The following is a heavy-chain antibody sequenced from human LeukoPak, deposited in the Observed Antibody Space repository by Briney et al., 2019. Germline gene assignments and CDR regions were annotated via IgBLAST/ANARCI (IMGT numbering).Heavy chain of an antibody. Sequence: GGSLRLSCSASGFTFSDFVMSWVRQAPGKGLEWVSTISGSGASTYSADSVKGRFTISRDSSKNTLYLQMNSLRAEDTAVYYCAKDPSGMDVWGQGTTVTVSS. CDR1: GFTFSDFV. J-gene: IGHJ6*02. V-gene: IGHV3-23*01. CDR2: ISGSGAST. CDR3: AKDPSGMDV.